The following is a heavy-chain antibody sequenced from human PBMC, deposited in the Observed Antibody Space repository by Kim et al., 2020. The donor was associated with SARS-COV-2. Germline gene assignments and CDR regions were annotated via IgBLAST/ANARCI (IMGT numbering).Heavy chain of an antibody. CDR2: ISSSSSYT. CDR3: ARDGGNYCSGGSCQAYYYYYGMDV. V-gene: IGHV3-11*06. CDR1: GFTFSDYY. D-gene: IGHD2-15*01. Sequence: GGSLRLSCAASGFTFSDYYMSWIRQAPGKGLEWVSYISSSSSYTNYADSVKGRFTISRDNAKNSLYLQMNSLRAEDTAVYYCARDGGNYCSGGSCQAYYYYYGMDVWGQGTTVTVSS. J-gene: IGHJ6*02.